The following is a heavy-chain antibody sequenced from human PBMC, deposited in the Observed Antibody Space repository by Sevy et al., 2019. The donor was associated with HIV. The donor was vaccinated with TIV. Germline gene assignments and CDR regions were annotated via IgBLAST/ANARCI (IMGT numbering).Heavy chain of an antibody. Sequence: SETLSLTCTVSGGSISSYFWSWIRQPAGKGLEWIGRIYTSGSTNYNPSLKSRVTMSVDTSKNQFSLKLSSVTAADTAVYYCARVLGYCSGGSCYHQNYYYYGMDVRGQGTTVTVSS. D-gene: IGHD2-15*01. V-gene: IGHV4-4*07. CDR3: ARVLGYCSGGSCYHQNYYYYGMDV. J-gene: IGHJ6*02. CDR2: IYTSGST. CDR1: GGSISSYF.